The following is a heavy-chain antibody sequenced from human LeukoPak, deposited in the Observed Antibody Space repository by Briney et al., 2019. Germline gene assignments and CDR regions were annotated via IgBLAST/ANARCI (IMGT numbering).Heavy chain of an antibody. V-gene: IGHV1-24*01. D-gene: IGHD3-16*01. CDR3: VKLSEAQLGRRQYYFDY. Sequence: GASVKVSCKVSGYTLTELSMHWVRQAPGKGLEWMGGFGPEVGETIYAQKFRGRVTMTEDTSPDTAYMELSSLRSEDTAVYYCVKLSEAQLGRRQYYFDYWGQGTLVTVSS. J-gene: IGHJ4*02. CDR1: GYTLTELS. CDR2: FGPEVGET.